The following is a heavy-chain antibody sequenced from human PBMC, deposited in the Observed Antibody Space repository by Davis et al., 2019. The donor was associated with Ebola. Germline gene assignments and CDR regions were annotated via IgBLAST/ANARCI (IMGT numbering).Heavy chain of an antibody. Sequence: GESLKISCAASGFTFSSYAMSWVRQAPGKGLEWVSGISGIGGSTYYADSVKGRFTISRDNSKNTLYLQMNSLRAEDTAVYYCAKDRKQWLVPGFDYWGQGTLVTVSS. CDR3: AKDRKQWLVPGFDY. D-gene: IGHD6-19*01. J-gene: IGHJ4*02. CDR2: ISGIGGST. V-gene: IGHV3-23*01. CDR1: GFTFSSYA.